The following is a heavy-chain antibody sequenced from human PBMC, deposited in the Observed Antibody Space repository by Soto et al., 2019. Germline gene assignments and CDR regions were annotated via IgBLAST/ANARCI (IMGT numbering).Heavy chain of an antibody. Sequence: SETLSLTCTVSGGSISSGGYYWSWIRQHPGKGLEWIGYIYYSGSTYYNPSLKSRVTISVDTSKNQFSLKLSSVTAADTAVYYCARERVDTAMVFDYWGQGTLVTVS. CDR3: ARERVDTAMVFDY. J-gene: IGHJ4*02. D-gene: IGHD5-18*01. V-gene: IGHV4-31*03. CDR2: IYYSGST. CDR1: GGSISSGGYY.